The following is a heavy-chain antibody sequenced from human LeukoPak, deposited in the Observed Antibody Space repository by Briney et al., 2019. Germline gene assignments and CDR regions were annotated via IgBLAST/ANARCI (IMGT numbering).Heavy chain of an antibody. J-gene: IGHJ4*02. CDR2: IYTSGRT. Sequence: SETLSLTCTVSGGSISSYYWSWIRQPAGEGLEWIGRIYTSGRTNYNPSLKRRVTVSVDTSKNQFSLRLSSVTAADTAVYYCAATDFYYYDSSAFFHWGQGTLVTVSS. CDR3: AATDFYYYDSSAFFH. CDR1: GGSISSYY. D-gene: IGHD3-22*01. V-gene: IGHV4-4*07.